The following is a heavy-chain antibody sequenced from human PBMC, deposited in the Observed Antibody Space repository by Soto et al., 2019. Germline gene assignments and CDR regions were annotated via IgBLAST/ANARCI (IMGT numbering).Heavy chain of an antibody. CDR1: GCSISSYY. CDR2: IYYSGST. D-gene: IGHD3-10*01. CDR3: ASITMVRGXPY. V-gene: IGHV4-59*01. Sequence: PSETLSLTCTVSGCSISSYYWSWIRQPPGKGLEWIGYIYYSGSTNYNPSLKSRVTISVDTSKNQFSLKLSSVTAADTAVYYCASITMVRGXPYWGQGTLVTVSS. J-gene: IGHJ4*02.